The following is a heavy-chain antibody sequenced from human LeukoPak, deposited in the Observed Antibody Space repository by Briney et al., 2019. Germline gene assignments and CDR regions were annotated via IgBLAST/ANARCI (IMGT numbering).Heavy chain of an antibody. J-gene: IGHJ6*02. V-gene: IGHV3-30*03. CDR2: ISYDGSNK. Sequence: GGSLRLSCAASGFTFSSYGMPWVRQAPGKGLEWVAVISYDGSNKYYADCVKGRFTISRDNSKNTLYLQMNSLRAEDTAVYYCARDKYYYDSSGYYLGGYYYYYYGMDVWGQGTTGTVS. CDR3: ARDKYYYDSSGYYLGGYYYYYYGMDV. CDR1: GFTFSSYG. D-gene: IGHD3-22*01.